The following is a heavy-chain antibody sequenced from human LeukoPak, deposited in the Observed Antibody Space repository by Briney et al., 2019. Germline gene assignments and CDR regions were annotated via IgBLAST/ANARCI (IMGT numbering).Heavy chain of an antibody. CDR1: GFTFSSYA. CDR3: AKGQYSSGWYYFDY. V-gene: IGHV3-23*01. D-gene: IGHD6-19*01. J-gene: IGHJ4*02. CDR2: ISGSGGST. Sequence: PGGSLRLSCAASGFTFSSYAMSWVRQAPGKGLEWVSAISGSGGSTYYADSVKGRFTISRDNSRNTLYLQMNSLRADDTAVYYCAKGQYSSGWYYFDYWGQGTQVTVSS.